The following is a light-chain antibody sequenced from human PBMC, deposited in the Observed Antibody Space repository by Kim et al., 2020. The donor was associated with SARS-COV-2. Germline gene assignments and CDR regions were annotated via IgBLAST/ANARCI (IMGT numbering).Light chain of an antibody. CDR2: GAS. Sequence: EKVMTQSPGTLSVSPGERATLSCRASQSVSSNLAWYQQKPGQAPRLLIYGASTRATGIPARFSGSGSGTEFTLTISSLQSEDFVVYHCQQYNNWPITFGQGTRLEIK. J-gene: IGKJ5*01. V-gene: IGKV3-15*01. CDR1: QSVSSN. CDR3: QQYNNWPIT.